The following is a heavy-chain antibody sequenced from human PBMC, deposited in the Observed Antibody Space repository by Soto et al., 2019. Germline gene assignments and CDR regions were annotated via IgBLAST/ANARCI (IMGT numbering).Heavy chain of an antibody. CDR2: INPSGGST. CDR1: GYTFTNYY. V-gene: IGHV1-46*03. J-gene: IGHJ6*03. CDR3: SRDAWYSKTYRYDMDV. Sequence: QVQLVQSGAEVKKPGASVKVSCKASGYTFTNYYIHWVRQAPGQGLEWMGMINPSGGSTTYAQKFQRRVTMTRDTSTSTVFMELSSLRSEDTALYYCSRDAWYSKTYRYDMDVWGRGTTVTVSS. D-gene: IGHD5-18*01.